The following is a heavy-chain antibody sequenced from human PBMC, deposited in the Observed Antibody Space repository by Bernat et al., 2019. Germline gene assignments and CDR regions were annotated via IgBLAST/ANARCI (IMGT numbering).Heavy chain of an antibody. CDR2: IYTDGST. CDR1: GFTVSNTY. Sequence: EVQLVETGGGLIQPRGSLRLSCAASGFTVSNTYMSWVRQAPGKGLEWVSVIYTDGSTYYADSVKGRFTISRDNPKHTVYLQMNSLRAEDTAMYYCAREIFGVANFFDYWGRGTLVTVSS. CDR3: AREIFGVANFFDY. J-gene: IGHJ4*02. D-gene: IGHD3-3*01. V-gene: IGHV3-53*05.